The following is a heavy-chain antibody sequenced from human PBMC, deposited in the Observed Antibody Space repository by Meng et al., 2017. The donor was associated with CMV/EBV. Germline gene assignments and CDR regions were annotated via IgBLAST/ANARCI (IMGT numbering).Heavy chain of an antibody. CDR2: INHSGST. Sequence: SQTPSLTRAVYGGSFSGYYWSWIRQPPGKGLEWIGEINHSGSTNYNPSLKSRVTISVDTSKNQFSLKLSSVTAADTAVYYCARGEQWLARIFDYWGQGTLVTVSS. D-gene: IGHD6-19*01. J-gene: IGHJ4*02. CDR3: ARGEQWLARIFDY. CDR1: GGSFSGYY. V-gene: IGHV4-34*01.